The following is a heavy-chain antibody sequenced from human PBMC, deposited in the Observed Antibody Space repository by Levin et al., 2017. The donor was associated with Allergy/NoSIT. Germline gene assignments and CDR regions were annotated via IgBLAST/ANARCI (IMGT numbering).Heavy chain of an antibody. CDR1: GFTFSSYS. CDR2: ISSSSSYI. Sequence: GGSLRLSCAASGFTFSSYSMNWVRQAPGKGLEWVSSISSSSSYIYYADSVKGRFTISRDNAKNSLYLQMNSLRAEDTAVYYCARDKLYCSSTSCYFYGMDVWGQGTTVTVSS. V-gene: IGHV3-21*01. CDR3: ARDKLYCSSTSCYFYGMDV. D-gene: IGHD2-2*01. J-gene: IGHJ6*02.